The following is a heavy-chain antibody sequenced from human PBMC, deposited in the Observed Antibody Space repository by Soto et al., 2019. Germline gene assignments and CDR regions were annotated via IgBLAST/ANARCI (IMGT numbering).Heavy chain of an antibody. CDR2: IIPIFGTA. CDR3: ASSHIVVVTAIGYFDY. V-gene: IGHV1-69*01. CDR1: GGTFSSYA. J-gene: IGHJ4*02. D-gene: IGHD2-21*02. Sequence: QVQLVQSGAEVKKPGSSVKVSCKASGGTFSSYAISWVRQAPGQGLEWMGGIIPIFGTANYAQKFQGRVTITADESTSTAYMELSSLRSEDMAVYYCASSHIVVVTAIGYFDYWGQGPLVTVSS.